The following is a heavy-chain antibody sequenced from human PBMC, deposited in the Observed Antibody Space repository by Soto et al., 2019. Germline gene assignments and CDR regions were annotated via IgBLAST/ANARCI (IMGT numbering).Heavy chain of an antibody. V-gene: IGHV3-23*01. CDR1: GFTFSSYA. Sequence: EVQLLESGGGLVQPGGSLRLSCAASGFTFSSYAMSWVRQAPGKGLEWVSAISCSGGSTYYADSVKGRFTISRDNSKNTLYLQMNSLRAEDTAVYYCAKSLQQLDAIDYWGQGTLVTVSS. D-gene: IGHD6-13*01. J-gene: IGHJ4*02. CDR2: ISCSGGST. CDR3: AKSLQQLDAIDY.